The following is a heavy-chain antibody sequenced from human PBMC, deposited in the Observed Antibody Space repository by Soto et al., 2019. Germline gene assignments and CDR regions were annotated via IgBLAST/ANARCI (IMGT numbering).Heavy chain of an antibody. J-gene: IGHJ6*02. CDR2: ISAYNGNT. D-gene: IGHD3-22*01. CDR3: ASVDYYDSSDRPGMDV. CDR1: GYTFTSYG. Sequence: QVQLVQSGAEVKKPGASVKVSCKASGYTFTSYGISWVRQAPGQGLEWMGWISAYNGNTNYAQKLQGRVTMTTDTSTSTAYMELRSLRSDDTAVYYSASVDYYDSSDRPGMDVWGQGTTVTVSS. V-gene: IGHV1-18*01.